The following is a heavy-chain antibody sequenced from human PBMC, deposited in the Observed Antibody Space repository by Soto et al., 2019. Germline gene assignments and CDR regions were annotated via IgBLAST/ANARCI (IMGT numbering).Heavy chain of an antibody. CDR3: ALGGYCSSTSCWPRDYYYYGMDV. Sequence: PGGSLRLSCAASGFTFSSYAMSWVRQAPGKGLEWVSAISGSGGSTYYADSVKGRFTISRDNSKNTLYLQMNSLRAEDTAVYYCALGGYCSSTSCWPRDYYYYGMDVWGQGTRVTVSS. D-gene: IGHD2-2*01. CDR2: ISGSGGST. V-gene: IGHV3-23*01. CDR1: GFTFSSYA. J-gene: IGHJ6*02.